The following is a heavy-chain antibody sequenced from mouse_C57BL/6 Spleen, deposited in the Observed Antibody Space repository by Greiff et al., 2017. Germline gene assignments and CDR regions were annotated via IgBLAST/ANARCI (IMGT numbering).Heavy chain of an antibody. Sequence: QVQLQQSGPELVKPGASVKISCKASGYAFSSSWMNWVKQRPGKGLEWIGRIYPGDGDTNYNGKFKGKATLTADKSSSTAYMQLSSLTSEDSAVYFCATGDYYGFDYWGQGTTLTVSS. J-gene: IGHJ2*01. CDR2: IYPGDGDT. CDR1: GYAFSSSW. V-gene: IGHV1-82*01. CDR3: ATGDYYGFDY. D-gene: IGHD1-1*01.